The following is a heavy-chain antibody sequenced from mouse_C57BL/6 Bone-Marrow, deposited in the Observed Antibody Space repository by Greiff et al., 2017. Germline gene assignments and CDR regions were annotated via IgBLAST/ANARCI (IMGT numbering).Heavy chain of an antibody. CDR2: IYPRSGNT. J-gene: IGHJ2*01. Sequence: VKLQQSGAELARPGASVKLSCKASGYTFTSYGISWVKQRTGQGLEWIGEIYPRSGNTYYNEKFKGKATLTADKSSSTAYMELRSLTSEDSAVYFCARWGNPYDFDYWGQGTTLTVSS. CDR3: ARWGNPYDFDY. V-gene: IGHV1-81*01. D-gene: IGHD2-1*01. CDR1: GYTFTSYG.